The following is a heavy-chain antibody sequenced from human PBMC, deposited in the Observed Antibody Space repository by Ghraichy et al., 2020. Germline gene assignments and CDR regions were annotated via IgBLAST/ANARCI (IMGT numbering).Heavy chain of an antibody. CDR1: GFTFSSYG. CDR2: ISDDGSNK. CDR3: AKDPYEYFDWLFVISPVGAFDI. D-gene: IGHD3-9*01. V-gene: IGHV3-30*18. J-gene: IGHJ3*02. Sequence: GGSLRLSCAASGFTFSSYGMHWVRQAPGKGLEWVAVISDDGSNKYYADSVKGRFTISRDNSKNTLYLQMNSLRAEDTAVYYCAKDPYEYFDWLFVISPVGAFDIWGQGTMVTVSS.